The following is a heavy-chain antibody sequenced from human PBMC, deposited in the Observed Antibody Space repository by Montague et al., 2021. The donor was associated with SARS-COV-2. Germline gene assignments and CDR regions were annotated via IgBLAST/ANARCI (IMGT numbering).Heavy chain of an antibody. CDR3: ARDRSGYLDY. V-gene: IGHV3-53*04. CDR1: GFTFSSYA. CDR2: IYNDGST. J-gene: IGHJ4*02. Sequence: SLRLSCAASGFTFSSYAMSWVRQAPGKGLEWVSVIYNDGSTYYADSVKGRFTISRHNSKNTLYLQMNSLRAEDTAMYYCARDRSGYLDYWGQGTLVTVSS. D-gene: IGHD1-26*01.